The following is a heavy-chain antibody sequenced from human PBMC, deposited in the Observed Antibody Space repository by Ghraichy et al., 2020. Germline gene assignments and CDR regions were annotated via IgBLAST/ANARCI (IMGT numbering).Heavy chain of an antibody. CDR1: GYSFTTYR. CDR2: IDLSDSYT. V-gene: IGHV5-10-1*01. J-gene: IGHJ6*02. D-gene: IGHD2-2*02. CDR3: ARHVCRSTTCHNFGMDV. Sequence: GESLNISCKGSGYSFTTYRISWVRQMPGKGLEWMGMIDLSDSYTKYSPSFQGHVTISADKSISTAYLQWSSLKASDTAIYYCARHVCRSTTCHNFGMDVWGQGTTVTVSS.